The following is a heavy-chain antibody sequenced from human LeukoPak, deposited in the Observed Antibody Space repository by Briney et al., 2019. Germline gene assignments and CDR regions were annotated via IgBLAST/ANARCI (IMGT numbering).Heavy chain of an antibody. CDR2: IYYSGST. D-gene: IGHD4-17*01. Sequence: SQTLSLTCTVSGGSISSGGYYWSWIRQHPGKGLEWIGYIYYSGSTFYNPSLKSRVTISVDTSKNQFSLRLSSVTAADTAVYYCARAPLYGGHADWFDPWGQETLVTVSS. CDR3: ARAPLYGGHADWFDP. J-gene: IGHJ5*02. CDR1: GGSISSGGYY. V-gene: IGHV4-31*03.